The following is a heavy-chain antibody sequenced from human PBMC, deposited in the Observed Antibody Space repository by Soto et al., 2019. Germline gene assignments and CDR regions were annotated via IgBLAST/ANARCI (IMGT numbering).Heavy chain of an antibody. V-gene: IGHV2-5*02. D-gene: IGHD3-10*01. J-gene: IGHJ4*02. Sequence: QITLKESGPTLVKPTQTLTLTCTFSGFSLSTSGVGVGWIRQPPGKALEWLAVIYWDDETRYSPSLQSRLTVTKDTSKNQVVLTMTNTDPVDTATYYCAHRTYYASGRQFAYWGQGTLVTVSS. CDR2: IYWDDET. CDR1: GFSLSTSGVG. CDR3: AHRTYYASGRQFAY.